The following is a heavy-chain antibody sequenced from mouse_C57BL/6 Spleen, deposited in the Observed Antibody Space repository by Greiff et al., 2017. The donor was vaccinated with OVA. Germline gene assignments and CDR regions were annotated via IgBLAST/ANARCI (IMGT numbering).Heavy chain of an antibody. CDR2: IYPGSGNT. V-gene: IGHV1-76*01. CDR1: GYTFTDYY. D-gene: IGHD2-4*01. J-gene: IGHJ4*01. CDR3: ARRGLRDYAMDY. Sequence: QVQLKESGAELVRPGASVKLSCKASGYTFTDYYINWVKQRPGQGLEWIARIYPGSGNTYYNEKFKGKATLTAEKSSSTAYMQLSSLTSEDSAVYVCARRGLRDYAMDYWGQGTAVTVSS.